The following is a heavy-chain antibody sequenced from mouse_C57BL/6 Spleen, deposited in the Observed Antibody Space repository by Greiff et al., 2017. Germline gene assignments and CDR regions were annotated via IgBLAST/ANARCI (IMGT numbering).Heavy chain of an antibody. CDR3: ARRGYYGSRDY. Sequence: EVQLVESGGGLVKPGASLKLSCAASGFTFSDYGMHWVRQAPEKGLEWVAYISSGSSTINYADTVKGRFTISSDKATNTLYMQLTSLRSEDTAMYYCARRGYYGSRDYWGQGTTLTVSS. CDR1: GFTFSDYG. V-gene: IGHV5-17*01. J-gene: IGHJ2*01. CDR2: ISSGSSTI. D-gene: IGHD1-1*01.